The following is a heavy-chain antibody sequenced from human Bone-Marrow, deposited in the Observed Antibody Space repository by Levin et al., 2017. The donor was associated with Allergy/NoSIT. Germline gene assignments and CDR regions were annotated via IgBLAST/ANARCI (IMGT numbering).Heavy chain of an antibody. CDR1: GFTFSSYS. V-gene: IGHV3-21*01. CDR2: ISSSSSYI. D-gene: IGHD3-3*01. Sequence: SCAASGFTFSSYSMNWVRQAPGKGLEWVSSISSSSSYIYYADSVKGRFTISRDNAKNSLYLQMNSLRAEDTAVYYCARDNGNPTMRYYDFWSGYPPYGMDVWGQGTTVTVSS. J-gene: IGHJ6*02. CDR3: ARDNGNPTMRYYDFWSGYPPYGMDV.